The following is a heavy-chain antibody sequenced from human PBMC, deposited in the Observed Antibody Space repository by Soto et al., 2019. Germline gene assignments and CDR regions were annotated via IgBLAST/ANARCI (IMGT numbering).Heavy chain of an antibody. CDR1: GYTFTSYD. J-gene: IGHJ6*02. CDR3: ASVVPAAIGYGMDV. V-gene: IGHV1-3*01. Sequence: ASVKVSCKASGYTFTSYDINWVRQATGQRLEWMGWINPNNGNTEYSQKFQGRVTITRDTSASTAYMELSSLRSEDTAVYYCASVVPAAIGYGMDVWGQGTTVTVSS. D-gene: IGHD2-2*02. CDR2: INPNNGNT.